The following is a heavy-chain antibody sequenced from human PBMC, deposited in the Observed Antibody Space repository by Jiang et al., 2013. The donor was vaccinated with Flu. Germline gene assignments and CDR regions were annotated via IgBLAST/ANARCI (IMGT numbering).Heavy chain of an antibody. J-gene: IGHJ4*02. V-gene: IGHV1-69*15. D-gene: IGHD5-18*01. Sequence: SGAEVKVSCKTSGGTFSSYTFTWVRQAPAQGLEWMGRIIPIFGVTNFAQKFQGRVTFFADESTSTAYMELSSLKLDDTAIYYCARAIGGYSFGPVEYWGQGTLVSVSS. CDR1: GGTFSSYT. CDR2: IIPIFGVT. CDR3: ARAIGGYSFGPVEY.